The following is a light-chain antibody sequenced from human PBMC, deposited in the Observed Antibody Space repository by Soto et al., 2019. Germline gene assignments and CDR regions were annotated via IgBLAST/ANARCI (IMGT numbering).Light chain of an antibody. CDR3: QQSYSTLLT. CDR1: QSIGSN. Sequence: DIQMTQSPSSLSASVGDRVTITCRASQSIGSNLNWYQQKPGKAPKLLIYAASSLQSGVPSRFSGSGVGTDFTLTITSLQPEDFATYYCQQSYSTLLTFGGGTKVEIK. J-gene: IGKJ4*01. CDR2: AAS. V-gene: IGKV1-39*01.